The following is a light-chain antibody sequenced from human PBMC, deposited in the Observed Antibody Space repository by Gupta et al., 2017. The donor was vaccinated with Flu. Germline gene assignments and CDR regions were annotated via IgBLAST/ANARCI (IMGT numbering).Light chain of an antibody. V-gene: IGKV3-20*01. CDR2: GAS. Sequence: EVVLTQSPGTLSLSPGERATLSCRASQSVTSNYLAWYQQKPGQTPRLLIYGASSRATGLPDRFSGSGSGTDFTLTIRRLEPEDFAVYYCQQYGGVPFTFGQGTRVEI. CDR1: QSVTSNY. J-gene: IGKJ5*01. CDR3: QQYGGVPFT.